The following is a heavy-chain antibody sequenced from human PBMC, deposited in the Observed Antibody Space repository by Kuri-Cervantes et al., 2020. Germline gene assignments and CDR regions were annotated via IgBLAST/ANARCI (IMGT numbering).Heavy chain of an antibody. J-gene: IGHJ6*02. Sequence: ASVKVSCKASGYTFTGYYMHWVRQAPGQGLEWMGWINPNSGGTNYAQKLQGRVTMTTDTTTSTAYMELRSLRSDDTAVYYCARARSPGFFIEGYYGMDVWGQGTTVTVSS. D-gene: IGHD3-3*01. CDR3: ARARSPGFFIEGYYGMDV. CDR2: INPNSGGT. V-gene: IGHV1-2*02. CDR1: GYTFTGYY.